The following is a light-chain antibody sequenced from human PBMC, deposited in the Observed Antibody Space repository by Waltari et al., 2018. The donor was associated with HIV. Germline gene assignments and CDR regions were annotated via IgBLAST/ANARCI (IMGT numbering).Light chain of an antibody. Sequence: QSVLTQPPSASGTPGQRVTISCSGSSSNIGSNPINWYRQLPGTAPKILVYSNNHCPSGVPDQFSGSKSGTSASLAISGLQSEDEADYYCAAWDDSLHGYVFGTGTKVTVV. CDR2: SNN. CDR3: AAWDDSLHGYV. J-gene: IGLJ1*01. V-gene: IGLV1-44*01. CDR1: SSNIGSNP.